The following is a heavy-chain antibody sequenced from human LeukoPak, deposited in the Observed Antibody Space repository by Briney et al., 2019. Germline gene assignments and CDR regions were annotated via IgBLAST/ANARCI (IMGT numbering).Heavy chain of an antibody. D-gene: IGHD3-3*01. V-gene: IGHV3-23*01. Sequence: GGSLRLSCAASGFTFSSFAMSWVRQAPGKGLEWVSAISGSGGTTYYADSVKGRFTISRDNSKNTLYLQMNSLRAEDTAVYFCAKDTLSDYDLWSGSDYWGQGTLVTVSS. CDR1: GFTFSSFA. CDR3: AKDTLSDYDLWSGSDY. J-gene: IGHJ4*02. CDR2: ISGSGGTT.